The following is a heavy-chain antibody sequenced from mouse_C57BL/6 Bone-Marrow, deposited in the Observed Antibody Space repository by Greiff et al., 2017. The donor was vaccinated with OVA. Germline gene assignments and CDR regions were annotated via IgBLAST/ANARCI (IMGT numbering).Heavy chain of an antibody. V-gene: IGHV7-1*01. CDR3: ARDALDWYCDF. CDR1: GFTFSDFY. Sequence: EVKVVESGGGLVQSGRSLRLSCATSGFTFSDFYMEWVRQAPGKGLEWIAASRNKANDYTTEYSASVKGRFIVSRDTSQSILYLQMNALRAEDTAIYYCARDALDWYCDFWGTGTTVTVSS. CDR2: SRNKANDYTT. J-gene: IGHJ1*03.